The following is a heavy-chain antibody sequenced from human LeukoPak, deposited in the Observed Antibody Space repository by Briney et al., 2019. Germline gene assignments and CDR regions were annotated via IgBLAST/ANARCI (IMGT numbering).Heavy chain of an antibody. Sequence: PGGSLRLSCAVSGITLSNYGMSWVRQAPGKGLEWVAGLSGSAGGTNYADPVKGRFTISRDNAKNTLYLQMSSLRAEDTAVYFCARRGFVIRPLLLVGFHKEAYYFDYWGQGALVTVSS. D-gene: IGHD2-21*01. CDR1: GITLSNYG. CDR3: ARRGFVIRPLLLVGFHKEAYYFDY. V-gene: IGHV3-23*01. CDR2: LSGSAGGT. J-gene: IGHJ4*02.